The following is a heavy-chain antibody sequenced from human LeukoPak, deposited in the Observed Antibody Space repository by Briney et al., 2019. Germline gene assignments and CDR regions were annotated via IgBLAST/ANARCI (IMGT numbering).Heavy chain of an antibody. D-gene: IGHD2-2*01. V-gene: IGHV3-7*01. J-gene: IGHJ4*02. CDR1: GFTFSSYW. CDR3: ARVRARSYCSSTSCYGY. CDR2: IKQDGSEK. Sequence: GGSLRLSCAASGFTFSSYWMSWVRQAPGKGPEWVANIKQDGSEKYYVDSVKGRFTISRDNAKNSLYLQMNSLRAEDTAVYYCARVRARSYCSSTSCYGYWGQGTLVTVSS.